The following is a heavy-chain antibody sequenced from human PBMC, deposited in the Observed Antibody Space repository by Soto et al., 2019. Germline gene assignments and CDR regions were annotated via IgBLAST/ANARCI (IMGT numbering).Heavy chain of an antibody. J-gene: IGHJ4*02. Sequence: GGSLRLSCAASGFIFNSYSMNWVRHTPGKGLEWVSYISASGETKHYADSVKGRFTISRDNGKNSLFLQMNSLRDEDTAMYYCARDSTYYYDTSGYCVYWGQGTLVTVSS. CDR2: ISASGETK. D-gene: IGHD3-22*01. CDR3: ARDSTYYYDTSGYCVY. V-gene: IGHV3-48*02. CDR1: GFIFNSYS.